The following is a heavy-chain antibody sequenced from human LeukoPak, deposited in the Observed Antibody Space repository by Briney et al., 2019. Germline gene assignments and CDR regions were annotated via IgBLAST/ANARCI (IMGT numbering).Heavy chain of an antibody. CDR2: IKQDGSEK. D-gene: IGHD3-10*01. Sequence: GGSLRLSCAASGFTFSSYWMSWVRQAPGKGLEWVANIKQDGSEKYYVDSVKGRFTISRDNAKNSLYLQMNSLRAEDTAAYYCARSSIRGAFDIWGQGTMVTVSS. CDR1: GFTFSSYW. V-gene: IGHV3-7*01. CDR3: ARSSIRGAFDI. J-gene: IGHJ3*02.